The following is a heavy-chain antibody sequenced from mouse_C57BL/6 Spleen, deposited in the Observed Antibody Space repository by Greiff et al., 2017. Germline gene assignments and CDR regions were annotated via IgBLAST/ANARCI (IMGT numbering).Heavy chain of an antibody. Sequence: VQRVESGPGLVQPSQSLSITCTVSGFSLTSYGVHWVRQSPGKGLEWLGVIWSGGSTDYNAAFISRLSISKDNSKSQVFFKMNSLQADDTAIYCCARSPPITTVVAMDFDVWGTGTTVTVSS. CDR2: IWSGGST. V-gene: IGHV2-2*01. J-gene: IGHJ1*03. CDR3: ARSPPITTVVAMDFDV. D-gene: IGHD1-1*01. CDR1: GFSLTSYG.